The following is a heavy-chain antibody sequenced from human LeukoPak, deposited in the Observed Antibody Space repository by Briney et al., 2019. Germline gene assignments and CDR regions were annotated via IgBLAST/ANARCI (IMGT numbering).Heavy chain of an antibody. J-gene: IGHJ6*02. CDR1: GFTFSSYA. CDR2: ISGSGGST. D-gene: IGHD2-15*01. Sequence: GGSLRLSCAASGFTFSSYAMSWVRQAPGKGLEWVSSISGSGGSTSYADSVKGRFTISRDNSKNTLFLQMNSLRGEDTAVYYCATYCSGASCYSGMDVWGQGTTVTVYS. CDR3: ATYCSGASCYSGMDV. V-gene: IGHV3-23*01.